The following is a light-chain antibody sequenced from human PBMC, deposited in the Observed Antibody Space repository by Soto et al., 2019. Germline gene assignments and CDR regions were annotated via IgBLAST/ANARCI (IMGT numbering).Light chain of an antibody. CDR3: QQRYNWPWT. V-gene: IGKV3D-20*02. CDR1: QSVSSSY. Sequence: PATLSVSPGERATLSCRASQSVSSSYLAWYQQKPGQAPRLLIYEASRRATGIPARFSGSGSGTDFTLVISSLEPEDFAIYYCQQRYNWPWTFGQGTKVDIK. CDR2: EAS. J-gene: IGKJ1*01.